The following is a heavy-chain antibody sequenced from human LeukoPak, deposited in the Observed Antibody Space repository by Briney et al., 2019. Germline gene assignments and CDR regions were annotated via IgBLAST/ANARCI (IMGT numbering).Heavy chain of an antibody. V-gene: IGHV1-58*02. CDR2: IVVGSGNT. CDR1: GYTFAKYA. Sequence: GASVKVSCKASGYTFAKYAIHWVRQAPGQRLEWIGWIVVGSGNTNYAQKFQERVTITRDMSTSTAYMELSSLRSEDTAVYYCAADSMTTVTTWGYYYYYGMDVWGQGTTVTVSS. CDR3: AADSMTTVTTWGYYYYYGMDV. D-gene: IGHD4-11*01. J-gene: IGHJ6*02.